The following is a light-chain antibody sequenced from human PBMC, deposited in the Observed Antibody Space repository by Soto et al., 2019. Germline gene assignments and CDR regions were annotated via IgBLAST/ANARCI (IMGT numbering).Light chain of an antibody. CDR1: SSDVGGYNY. CDR2: DVS. V-gene: IGLV2-14*01. J-gene: IGLJ2*01. CDR3: SSYTSSSTGV. Sequence: QSVLTQPASVSGSPGQSITISCTGTSSDVGGYNYVSWYQQQPGKAPKLMIYDVSNRPSGVSNRFSGSKSGNTASLTISGLQAEYEADYYCSSYTSSSTGVFGGGTQVTVL.